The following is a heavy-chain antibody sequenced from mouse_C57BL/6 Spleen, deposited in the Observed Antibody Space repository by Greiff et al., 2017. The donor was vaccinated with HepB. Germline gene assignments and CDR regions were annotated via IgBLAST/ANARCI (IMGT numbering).Heavy chain of an antibody. D-gene: IGHD1-1*01. V-gene: IGHV1-74*01. CDR2: IHPSDSDT. Sequence: QVQLKQPGAELVKPGASVKVSCKASGYTFTSYWMHWVQQRPGQGLEWIGRIHPSDSDTNYNQKFKGKATLTVDKSSSTAYMQLSSLTSEDSAVYYCTIEGVTGSSYEGFAYWGQGTLVTVSA. CDR1: GYTFTSYW. J-gene: IGHJ3*01. CDR3: TIEGVTGSSYEGFAY.